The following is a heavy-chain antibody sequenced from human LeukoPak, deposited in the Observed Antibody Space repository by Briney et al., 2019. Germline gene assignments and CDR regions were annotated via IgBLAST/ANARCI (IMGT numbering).Heavy chain of an antibody. J-gene: IGHJ4*02. CDR3: ARRYDSSWTFDY. CDR1: CGSISSYY. CDR2: IYYSGST. D-gene: IGHD6-13*01. Sequence: SETLSLTCSVCCGSISSYYWSWIRQPTGKGLEWIVYIYYSGSTNYNPSLKSRVTISVYTANNQCSLNLSSVTATATDVYYCARRYDSSWTFDYWGQGTLVTVSS. V-gene: IGHV4-59*08.